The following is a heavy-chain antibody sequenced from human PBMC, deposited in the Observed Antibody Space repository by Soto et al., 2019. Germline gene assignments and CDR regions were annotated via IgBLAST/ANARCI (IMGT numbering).Heavy chain of an antibody. Sequence: QVQLVQSGSEVKKPGASVKVSCKASGGTFSSYAISWVRQAPGQGLEWMGGIIPIFDTANYAQKFQGRVTIPADKSTSTAYMELSSLRSEDTAVYYCARASDYDFWSGLPADLYYYYYYCMDVWGQGTTVTVSS. CDR1: GGTFSSYA. D-gene: IGHD3-3*01. CDR3: ARASDYDFWSGLPADLYYYYYYCMDV. V-gene: IGHV1-69*06. CDR2: IIPIFDTA. J-gene: IGHJ6*02.